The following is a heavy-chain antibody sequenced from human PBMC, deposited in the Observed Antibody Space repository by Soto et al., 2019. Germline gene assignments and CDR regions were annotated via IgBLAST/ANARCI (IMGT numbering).Heavy chain of an antibody. D-gene: IGHD4-17*01. V-gene: IGHV1-46*01. Sequence: AASVKVSCKASGYTFTTYYMHWMRQAPGQGLEWLGIINPSVGSTRYAQKFQDRVTVTRDTSTNTVYMELSSLRSEDTAVYYCGRDQATVTSTLIADHWGQGTLVTVSS. J-gene: IGHJ4*02. CDR2: INPSVGST. CDR1: GYTFTTYY. CDR3: GRDQATVTSTLIADH.